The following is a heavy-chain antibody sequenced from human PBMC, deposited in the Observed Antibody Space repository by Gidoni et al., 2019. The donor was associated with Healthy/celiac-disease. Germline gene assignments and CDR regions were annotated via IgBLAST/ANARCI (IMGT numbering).Heavy chain of an antibody. V-gene: IGHV1-69*01. CDR2: IIPIFGTA. J-gene: IGHJ4*02. CDR1: GGTFSRYA. D-gene: IGHD6-19*01. Sequence: QVQLVPSGAEVKKPGSSVKVSCQASGGTFSRYALSWVRQAPGQGLEWMGGIIPIFGTANYAQKVQGRVTMTADESTSTAYMELSSLRSEDTAVDDWASSSGYSSGWVPFFDYWGQGTLVTVSS. CDR3: ASSSGYSSGWVPFFDY.